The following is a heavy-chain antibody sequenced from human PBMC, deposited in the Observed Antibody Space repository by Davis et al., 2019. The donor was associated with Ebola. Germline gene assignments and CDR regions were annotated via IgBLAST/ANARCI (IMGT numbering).Heavy chain of an antibody. CDR2: VYYSGST. V-gene: IGHV4-59*01. D-gene: IGHD3-16*01. CDR1: GGSITVYY. CDR3: ARVSLVYGMDV. Sequence: MPSETLSLTCTVSGGSITVYYWNWIRQPPGKGLEWIGYVYYSGSTNYNPSLKSRVTISVDTSKNQFSLKLSSVTAADTAVYYCARVSLVYGMDVWGQGTTVTVSS. J-gene: IGHJ6*02.